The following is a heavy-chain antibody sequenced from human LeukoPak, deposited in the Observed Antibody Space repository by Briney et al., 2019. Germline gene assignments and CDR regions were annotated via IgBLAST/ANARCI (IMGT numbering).Heavy chain of an antibody. J-gene: IGHJ4*01. CDR3: TRELPREVTLDY. CDR1: GFTFISYG. D-gene: IGHD2-21*02. V-gene: IGHV3-74*01. Sequence: PGRSLRLSCAASGFTFISYGMQWVRQAPGKGLVWVSRINPDGSSTSYADSVNGRFTVSRDNAKNTLYLQVNSLSAEDTAVYFCTRELPREVTLDYWGQGTLVTVSS. CDR2: INPDGSST.